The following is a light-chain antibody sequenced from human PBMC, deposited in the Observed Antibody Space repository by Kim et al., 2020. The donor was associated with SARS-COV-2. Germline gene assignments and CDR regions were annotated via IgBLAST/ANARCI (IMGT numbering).Light chain of an antibody. V-gene: IGLV3-1*01. CDR1: KLGEKY. CDR2: QDN. J-gene: IGLJ2*01. Sequence: SYELTQPPSVSVSPGRTARITCSGDKLGEKYTSWYQHKSGQSPVVVIYQDNKRPSGMTERFSGSSSGNTATLTISGTQPMDEADYYCQTWDSTTVIFGGG. CDR3: QTWDSTTVI.